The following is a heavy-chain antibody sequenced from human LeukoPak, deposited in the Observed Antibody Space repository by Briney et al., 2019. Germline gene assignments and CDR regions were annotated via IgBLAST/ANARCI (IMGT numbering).Heavy chain of an antibody. D-gene: IGHD2-21*02. CDR1: GFTIGDYA. J-gene: IGHJ4*02. CDR2: IRSKAYGRTT. Sequence: GGSLRLSCTASGFTIGDYAMSWVRQAPGKGLEWVGFIRSKAYGRTTEYAASVKGSFNISRDDSKSIAYLQMNSLKTEDTAVYYCTRESRACGGDCYQFDYWGQGTLVTVSS. CDR3: TRESRACGGDCYQFDY. V-gene: IGHV3-49*04.